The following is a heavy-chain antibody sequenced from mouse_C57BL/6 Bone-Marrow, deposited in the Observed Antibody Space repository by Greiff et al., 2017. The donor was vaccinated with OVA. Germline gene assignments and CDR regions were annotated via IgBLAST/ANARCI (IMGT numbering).Heavy chain of an antibody. CDR1: GYTFTDYY. Sequence: EVQLQQSGPELVKPGASVKISCKASGYTFTDYYMNWVKQSHGKSLEWIGDINPNNGGTSYNQKFKGKATLTVDKSSSTAYMELRSLTSEDSAVYYCARSGLRSLGGYWGQGTTLTVSS. D-gene: IGHD1-1*01. J-gene: IGHJ2*01. CDR3: ARSGLRSLGGY. V-gene: IGHV1-26*01. CDR2: INPNNGGT.